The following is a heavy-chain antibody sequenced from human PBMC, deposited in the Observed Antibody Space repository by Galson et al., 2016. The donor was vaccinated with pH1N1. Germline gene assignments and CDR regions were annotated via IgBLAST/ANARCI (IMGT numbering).Heavy chain of an antibody. CDR3: ARGGMTIAELWFDP. Sequence: SVKVSCKASGYTFTSSAMHWVRQAPRQSPQWMGWIHAGNGNTKYSQKFQGRVTITRDTSASTAYMELASLISEDTAVYYCARGGMTIAELWFDPWGQGTLVTVSS. CDR1: GYTFTSSA. V-gene: IGHV1-3*01. D-gene: IGHD6-13*01. CDR2: IHAGNGNT. J-gene: IGHJ5*02.